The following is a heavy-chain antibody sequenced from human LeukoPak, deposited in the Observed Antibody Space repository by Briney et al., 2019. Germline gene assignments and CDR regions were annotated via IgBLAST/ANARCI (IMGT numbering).Heavy chain of an antibody. CDR2: IIPIFGTA. J-gene: IGHJ5*02. D-gene: IGHD6-13*01. CDR3: ARRRIAAAGTVNWFDP. V-gene: IGHV1-69*01. CDR1: GGTFSSYA. Sequence: SVKVSCKASGGTFSSYAISWVRQAPGQGLEWMGGIIPIFGTANYAQKFQGRVTITADESTSTAYMELSSLRSEDTAVYYCARRRIAAAGTVNWFDPWGQGTLVTVSS.